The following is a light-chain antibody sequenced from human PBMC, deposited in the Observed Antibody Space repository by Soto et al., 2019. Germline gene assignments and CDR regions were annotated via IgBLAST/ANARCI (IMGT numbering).Light chain of an antibody. CDR3: QQYEIAPKT. V-gene: IGKV3-20*01. CDR2: GAC. CDR1: QSLLSNH. J-gene: IGKJ1*01. Sequence: EIVLTQSPGTLSLSPGERAALCCRASQSLLSNHLAWYQQKPGQAPRLLIYGACNRAAGIPDRFSGSGSGTYFTLSSSRLEPEDFAVYYCQQYEIAPKTFGQGTKVEIK.